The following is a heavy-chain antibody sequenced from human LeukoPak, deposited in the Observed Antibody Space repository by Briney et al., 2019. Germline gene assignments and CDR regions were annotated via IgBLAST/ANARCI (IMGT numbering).Heavy chain of an antibody. V-gene: IGHV3-23*01. Sequence: GGSLRLSCAASGLTFSNYAMSWVRQGPGKGLEWVAAMSGSGGSTYYADSVKGRFTISRDNSKNTVYLDMNGVRAEDTAVYYCAQVFSSRNFPFDYWGQGTQVTVSS. CDR3: AQVFSSRNFPFDY. J-gene: IGHJ4*02. CDR2: MSGSGGST. CDR1: GLTFSNYA. D-gene: IGHD3-10*01.